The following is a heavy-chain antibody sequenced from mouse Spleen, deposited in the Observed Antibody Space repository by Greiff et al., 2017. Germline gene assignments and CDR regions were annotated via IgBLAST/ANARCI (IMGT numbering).Heavy chain of an antibody. CDR3: APLGRGFAY. V-gene: IGHV1-43*01. CDR1: GYSFTGYY. Sequence: VQLQQSGPELVKPGASVKISCKASGYSFTGYYMHWVKQSSEKSLEWIGEINPSTGGTSYNQKFKGKATLTVDKSSSTAYMQLKSLTSEDSAVYYCAPLGRGFAYWGQGTLVTVSA. CDR2: INPSTGGT. J-gene: IGHJ3*01.